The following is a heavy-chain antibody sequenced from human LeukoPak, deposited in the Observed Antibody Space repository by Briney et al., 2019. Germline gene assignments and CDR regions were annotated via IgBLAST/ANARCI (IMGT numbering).Heavy chain of an antibody. J-gene: IGHJ4*02. D-gene: IGHD3-22*01. CDR1: GGSISSYY. Sequence: SETLSHTCTVSGGSISSYYWSWVRQPPGKGLEWMGYRYYTGSANYNPSLKSRVTILVDTSKNQVSLKLTTVTAADTAEYYCARGGYESRGSYYFFDDWGQGTLVTVSS. V-gene: IGHV4-59*01. CDR2: RYYTGSA. CDR3: ARGGYESRGSYYFFDD.